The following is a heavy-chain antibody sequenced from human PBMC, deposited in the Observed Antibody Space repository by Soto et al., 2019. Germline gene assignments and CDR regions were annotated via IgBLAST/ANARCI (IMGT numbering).Heavy chain of an antibody. Sequence: SQTLSLTWTVSGGSFEGGSYSCVWIRKPQGKGLEWIGYIYYSGSTNYNPSLKSRVTISVDTSKNQFSLKLSSVTAADTAVYYCARERGYSYGSDYGMDVWGQGSTVTVTS. J-gene: IGHJ6*02. D-gene: IGHD5-18*01. CDR3: ARERGYSYGSDYGMDV. V-gene: IGHV4-61*01. CDR1: GGSFEGGSYS. CDR2: IYYSGST.